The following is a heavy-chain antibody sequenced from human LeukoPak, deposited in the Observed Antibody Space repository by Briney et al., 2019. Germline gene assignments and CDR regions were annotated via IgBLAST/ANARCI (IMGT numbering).Heavy chain of an antibody. CDR1: GGSISSSSYY. J-gene: IGHJ4*02. CDR2: IYYSGST. D-gene: IGHD3-22*01. V-gene: IGHV4-39*01. CDR3: AGGNREYYYDSSVRFDY. Sequence: SEXXSLTCTVSGGSISSSSYYWGWIRQPPGKGLEWIGSIYYSGSTYYNPSLKSRVTISVDTSKNQFSLKLSSVTAADTAVYYCAGGNREYYYDSSVRFDYWGQGTLVTVSS.